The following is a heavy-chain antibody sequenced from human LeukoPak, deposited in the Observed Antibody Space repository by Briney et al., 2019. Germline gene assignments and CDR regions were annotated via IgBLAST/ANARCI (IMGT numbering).Heavy chain of an antibody. CDR2: IYPGDSDT. J-gene: IGHJ5*02. Sequence: ASVKISCKGSGYSFTSYWIGWVRQMPGKGLEWMGIIYPGDSDTRYSPSFQGQVTISADKSISTAYLQWSSLKASDTAMYYCARMAGVGVEGNWSAPGGQEPLVTVSS. CDR3: ARMAGVGVEGNWSAP. D-gene: IGHD6-19*01. V-gene: IGHV5-51*01. CDR1: GYSFTSYW.